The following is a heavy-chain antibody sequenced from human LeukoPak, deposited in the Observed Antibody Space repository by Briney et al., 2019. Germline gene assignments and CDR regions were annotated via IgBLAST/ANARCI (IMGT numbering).Heavy chain of an antibody. V-gene: IGHV1-3*01. J-gene: IGHJ4*02. Sequence: VASVKVSCKASGYIFTNFAIHWVRQAPGQRLEWMGWINAGSGYTESSQKFQGRVTITRNTSISTAYMELSSLRSEDTAVYYCARGITDYYDSSGYPHYFDYWGQGTLVTVSS. CDR2: INAGSGYT. CDR1: GYIFTNFA. CDR3: ARGITDYYDSSGYPHYFDY. D-gene: IGHD3-22*01.